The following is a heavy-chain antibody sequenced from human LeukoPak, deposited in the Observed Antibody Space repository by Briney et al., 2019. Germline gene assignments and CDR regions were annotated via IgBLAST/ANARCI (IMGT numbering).Heavy chain of an antibody. D-gene: IGHD3-22*01. Sequence: PSETLSLTCTVSGGSISSSSYYWGWIRQPPGKGLEWIGSIYYSGSTYYNPSLKSRVTISIDTSKNQFSLKLNSVTAADTAVYYCAREDPYRYDSSGYYAYWGQGTLVTVSS. J-gene: IGHJ4*02. CDR2: IYYSGST. CDR3: AREDPYRYDSSGYYAY. V-gene: IGHV4-39*07. CDR1: GGSISSSSYY.